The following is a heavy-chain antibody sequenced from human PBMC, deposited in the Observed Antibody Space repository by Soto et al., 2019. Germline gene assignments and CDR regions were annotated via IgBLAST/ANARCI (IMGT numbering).Heavy chain of an antibody. CDR2: FDPEDGET. J-gene: IGHJ3*02. V-gene: IGHV1-24*01. Sequence: ASVKVYCQVSGYTLTELSMHWVRQAPGKGLEWMGGFDPEDGETIYAQKFQGRVTMTEDTSTDTAYMELSSLRSEDTAVYYCATANYIWGSYRYDAFDIWGQGTMVTVSS. CDR1: GYTLTELS. D-gene: IGHD3-16*02. CDR3: ATANYIWGSYRYDAFDI.